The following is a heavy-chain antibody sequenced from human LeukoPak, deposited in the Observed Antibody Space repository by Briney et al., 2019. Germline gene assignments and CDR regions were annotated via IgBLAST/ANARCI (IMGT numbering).Heavy chain of an antibody. CDR2: IIPILGIA. Sequence: ASVKVSCKASGGTFSSYAISWVRQAPGQGLEWMGRIIPILGIANYAQKFQGRVTITADKSTSTAYMELSSLRSEDTAVYYCAPQRESSAGFDYWGQGTLVTVSS. V-gene: IGHV1-69*04. D-gene: IGHD3-16*01. CDR1: GGTFSSYA. J-gene: IGHJ4*02. CDR3: APQRESSAGFDY.